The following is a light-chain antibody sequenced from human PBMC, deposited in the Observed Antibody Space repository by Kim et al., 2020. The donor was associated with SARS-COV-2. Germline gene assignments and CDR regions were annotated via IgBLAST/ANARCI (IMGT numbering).Light chain of an antibody. J-gene: IGKJ2*01. CDR2: WAS. Sequence: DIVMTQSPDSLAVSLGERATINCKSSQSVLYSSNNKNYLSWYQHKPGQPPKLIISWASTRESGVPDRFSGSGSGTDFTLTISSLQAEDVAVYYCQQFYSTPPTFGQGTKVDIK. CDR1: QSVLYSSNNKNY. V-gene: IGKV4-1*01. CDR3: QQFYSTPPT.